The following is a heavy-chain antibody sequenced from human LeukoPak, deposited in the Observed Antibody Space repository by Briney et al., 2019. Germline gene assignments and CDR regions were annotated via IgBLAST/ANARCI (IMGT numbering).Heavy chain of an antibody. V-gene: IGHV3-53*01. CDR3: ARDLSPWETRNPDAFDI. CDR2: IYSGGST. CDR1: GFTVSSNY. J-gene: IGHJ3*02. D-gene: IGHD1-14*01. Sequence: GGSLRLSCAASGFTVSSNYMSWVRQAPGKGLEWVSVIYSGGSTYYADSVKGRFSISRDNSKKTLYLQMNSLRAEDTAVYYCARDLSPWETRNPDAFDIWGQGTMVTVSS.